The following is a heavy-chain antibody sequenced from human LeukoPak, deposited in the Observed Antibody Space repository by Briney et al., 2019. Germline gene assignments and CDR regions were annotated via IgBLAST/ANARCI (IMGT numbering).Heavy chain of an antibody. CDR1: GGSISSYY. D-gene: IGHD2-21*01. V-gene: IGHV4-59*08. J-gene: IGHJ6*02. CDR2: IYYSGST. Sequence: SETLSLTCTVPGGSISSYYWSWIRQPPGKGLEWIGYIYYSGSTNYNPSLKSRVTISVDTSKNQFSLKLSSVTAADTAVYYCARADRWCSFMDVWGQGTTVTVSS. CDR3: ARADRWCSFMDV.